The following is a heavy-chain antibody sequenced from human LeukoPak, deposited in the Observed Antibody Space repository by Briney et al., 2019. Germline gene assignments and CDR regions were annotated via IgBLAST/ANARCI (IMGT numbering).Heavy chain of an antibody. CDR2: IIPIFGTA. CDR3: AREVDTAMVRLLDY. CDR1: GGTFSSYA. J-gene: IGHJ4*02. D-gene: IGHD5-18*01. V-gene: IGHV1-69*05. Sequence: GASVKVSCKASGGTFSSYAISWARQAPGQGLEWMGRIIPIFGTANYAQKFQGRVTITTDESTSTAYMELSSLRSEDTAVYYCAREVDTAMVRLLDYWGQGTLVTVSS.